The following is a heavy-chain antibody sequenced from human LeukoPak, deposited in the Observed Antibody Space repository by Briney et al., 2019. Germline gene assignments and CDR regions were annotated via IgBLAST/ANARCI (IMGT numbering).Heavy chain of an antibody. CDR2: ISSSSSTI. CDR3: ARDDDY. Sequence: GGSLRLSCAASGFTFSSYSMNWVRRAPGKGLEWVSYISSSSSTIYYADSVKGRFTISRDNAKNSLYLQMNSLRAEDTAVYYCARDDDYWGQGTLVTVSS. J-gene: IGHJ4*02. CDR1: GFTFSSYS. V-gene: IGHV3-48*04.